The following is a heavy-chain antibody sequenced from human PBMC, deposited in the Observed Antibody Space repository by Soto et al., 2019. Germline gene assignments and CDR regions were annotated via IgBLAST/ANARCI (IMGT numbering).Heavy chain of an antibody. CDR2: INAANGDT. Sequence: ASVKVSCKASGYTFTSCGIHWVRQAPGHRLEWMGGINAANGDTKYSPKFQGRVTITRDASASTAYMELSSLRSEDTAVYYCVRSHVSATGIDWFDPWGQGTRVTVSS. CDR1: GYTFTSCG. D-gene: IGHD6-13*01. J-gene: IGHJ5*02. V-gene: IGHV1-3*01. CDR3: VRSHVSATGIDWFDP.